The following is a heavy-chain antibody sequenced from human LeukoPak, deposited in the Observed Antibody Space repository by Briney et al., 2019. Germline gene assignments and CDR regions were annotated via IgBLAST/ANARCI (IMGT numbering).Heavy chain of an antibody. CDR2: ISGSGGST. Sequence: PGGSLRLSCVVSGSTFTSYAMRWVRQAPGKGLEWVSAISGSGGSTYYADSVKGRFTISRDNSKNTLYLQMNSLRAEDTAVYYCAKSPAVDAAFDIWGQGTMVTVSS. D-gene: IGHD4-23*01. CDR1: GSTFTSYA. V-gene: IGHV3-23*01. J-gene: IGHJ3*02. CDR3: AKSPAVDAAFDI.